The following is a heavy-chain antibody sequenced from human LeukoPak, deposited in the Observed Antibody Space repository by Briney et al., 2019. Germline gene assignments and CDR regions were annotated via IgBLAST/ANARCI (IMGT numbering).Heavy chain of an antibody. Sequence: GGSLRLSCAASGFTFSSYWMSWVRQAPGKGLEWVANIKQDGSEKYYVDSVKGRFTFSRDNAKNSVYLQMDSLRADDTAVYYCARENWSIDYWGQGTLVTVSS. CDR2: IKQDGSEK. D-gene: IGHD1-1*01. CDR1: GFTFSSYW. J-gene: IGHJ4*02. CDR3: ARENWSIDY. V-gene: IGHV3-7*01.